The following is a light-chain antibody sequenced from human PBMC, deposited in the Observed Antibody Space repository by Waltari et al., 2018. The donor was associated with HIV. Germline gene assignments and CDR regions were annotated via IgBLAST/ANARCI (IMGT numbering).Light chain of an antibody. V-gene: IGLV2-11*01. CDR2: DVN. J-gene: IGLJ3*02. Sequence: QSALTQPRSVSGSPGQSVTISCTGTSSDVGGYNYVSWYQQHPGKAPKLMIYDVNKRPSGVPGRFSGSKACNTASRTISGLQAEDEVDYYCCSYAGNYTLGVFGGGTKLTVL. CDR1: SSDVGGYNY. CDR3: CSYAGNYTLGV.